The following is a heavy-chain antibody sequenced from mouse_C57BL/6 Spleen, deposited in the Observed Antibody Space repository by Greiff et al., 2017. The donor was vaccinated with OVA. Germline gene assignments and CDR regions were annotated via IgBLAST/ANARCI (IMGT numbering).Heavy chain of an antibody. J-gene: IGHJ1*03. D-gene: IGHD1-1*01. Sequence: QVQLQQPGAELVMPGASVKLSCKASGYTFTSYWMHWVKQSPGQGLEWIGEIDPSDSYTNYNHKFKGKFTLTVDKSSSTAYMQLSSLTSEDAAVYDSARWGRPGYFDDWGTGTTVTVSA. CDR1: GYTFTSYW. V-gene: IGHV1-69*01. CDR2: IDPSDSYT. CDR3: ARWGRPGYFDD.